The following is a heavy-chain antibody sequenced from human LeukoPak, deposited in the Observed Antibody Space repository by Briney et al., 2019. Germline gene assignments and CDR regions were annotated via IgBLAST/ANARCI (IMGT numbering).Heavy chain of an antibody. V-gene: IGHV1-18*01. CDR1: GYTFTSYG. Sequence: GASVKVSCKASGYTFTSYGISWVRRAPGQGLEWMGWISAYNGNTNYAQKVQGRVTMTTDTSTNTAYMELRSLRSDDTAVYYCARGRGGRGGWSGGYDAFDIWGQGTMVTVSS. CDR2: ISAYNGNT. CDR3: ARGRGGRGGWSGGYDAFDI. J-gene: IGHJ3*02. D-gene: IGHD6-19*01.